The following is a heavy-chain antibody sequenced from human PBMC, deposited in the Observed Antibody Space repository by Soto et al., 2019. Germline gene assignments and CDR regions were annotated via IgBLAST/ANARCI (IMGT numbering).Heavy chain of an antibody. CDR1: GGSISSGGYS. CDR3: ARGMTTVTTLDY. CDR2: IYPSGST. Sequence: QLQLQESGSGLVKPSQTLSLTCAVSGGSISSGGYSWSWIRQPPGKGLEWIGYIYPSGSTYYTPSLKSRVSITVARSTNHFSLRPSSVTAADTAVYDCARGMTTVTTLDYWGQGALGTVSS. J-gene: IGHJ4*02. D-gene: IGHD4-17*01. V-gene: IGHV4-30-2*01.